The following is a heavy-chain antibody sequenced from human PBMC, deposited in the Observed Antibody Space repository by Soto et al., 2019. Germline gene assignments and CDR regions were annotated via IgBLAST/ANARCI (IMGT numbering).Heavy chain of an antibody. V-gene: IGHV3-30*18. Sequence: GSLRLSCAASGCTFISYGMHWVRQAPGKGLEWVAVISYDGSNKYYADSVKGRFTISRDNSKNTLYLQMNSLRAEDTAVYYCAKGIEKQEDFFYYFDYWGQGTLVTVSS. CDR3: AKGIEKQEDFFYYFDY. D-gene: IGHD3-3*01. J-gene: IGHJ4*02. CDR1: GCTFISYG. CDR2: ISYDGSNK.